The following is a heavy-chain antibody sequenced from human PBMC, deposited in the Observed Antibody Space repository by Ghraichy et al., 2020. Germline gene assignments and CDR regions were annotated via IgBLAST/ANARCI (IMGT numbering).Heavy chain of an antibody. V-gene: IGHV3-43*02. D-gene: IGHD1-26*01. CDR3: ARVLSTGSPLAPTY. J-gene: IGHJ4*02. Sequence: GGSLRLSCAASGFTFDAYVMYWVRQAPGKGLEWVSLISEDGGSTSYADSVKGRFTISRDNNKNSLYLQMNSLRADDTAFYFCARVLSTGSPLAPTYWGQGTLVTVSS. CDR2: ISEDGGST. CDR1: GFTFDAYV.